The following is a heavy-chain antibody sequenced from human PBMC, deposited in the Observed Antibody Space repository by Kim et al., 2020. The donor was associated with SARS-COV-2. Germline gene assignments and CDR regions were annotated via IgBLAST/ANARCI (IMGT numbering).Heavy chain of an antibody. CDR3: AKGGYYYYGMDV. Sequence: SQTLSLTCTVSGGSISSYYWSWIRQPPGKGLEWIGYIYYSGSTNYNPSLKSRVTISVDTSKNQFSLKLSSVTAADTAVYYCAKGGYYYYGMDVWGQGTTVTVSS. V-gene: IGHV4-59*01. CDR2: IYYSGST. J-gene: IGHJ6*02. CDR1: GGSISSYY.